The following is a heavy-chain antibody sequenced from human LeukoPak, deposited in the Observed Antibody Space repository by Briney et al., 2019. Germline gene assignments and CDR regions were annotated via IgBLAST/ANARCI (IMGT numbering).Heavy chain of an antibody. V-gene: IGHV3-30-3*01. CDR3: ARGRWLQPFDY. CDR2: ISYDGSNK. J-gene: IGHJ4*02. CDR1: GFTFSSYA. D-gene: IGHD5-12*01. Sequence: GRSLRLPCAASGFTFSSYAMHWVRQAPGQGLEWVAVISYDGSNKYYADSVKGRFTISRDNSKNTLYLQMNSLRAEDTAVYYCARGRWLQPFDYWGQGTLVTVSS.